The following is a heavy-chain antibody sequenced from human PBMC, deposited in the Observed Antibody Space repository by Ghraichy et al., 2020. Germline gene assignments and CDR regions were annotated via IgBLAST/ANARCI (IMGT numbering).Heavy chain of an antibody. D-gene: IGHD3-22*01. CDR1: GFTFSSFG. V-gene: IGHV3-33*06. CDR3: AKRSDDYDRRGNYPEYFQH. J-gene: IGHJ1*01. CDR2: IWYDGTKQ. Sequence: GGSLRLSCAASGFTFSSFGMHWVRQAPGKGLEWVAAIWYDGTKQFYADSVKGRFTISRDNSKNMVYLQMNSLRAEDTAVYYCAKRSDDYDRRGNYPEYFQHWGQGPLVTIAS.